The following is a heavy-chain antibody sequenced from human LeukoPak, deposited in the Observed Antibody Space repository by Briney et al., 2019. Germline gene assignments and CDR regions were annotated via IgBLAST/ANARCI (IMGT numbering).Heavy chain of an antibody. CDR3: ASVSREDCSGGSCYGGSHYYYYGMDV. CDR2: IYSGGST. V-gene: IGHV3-53*04. Sequence: GGSLRLSCAASGFTVSSNYMSWVHQAPGKGLEWVSVIYSGGSTYYADSVKGRFTISRHNSKNTLYLQMNSLRAEDTAVYYCASVSREDCSGGSCYGGSHYYYYGMDVWGQGTTGTVSS. D-gene: IGHD2-15*01. CDR1: GFTVSSNY. J-gene: IGHJ6*02.